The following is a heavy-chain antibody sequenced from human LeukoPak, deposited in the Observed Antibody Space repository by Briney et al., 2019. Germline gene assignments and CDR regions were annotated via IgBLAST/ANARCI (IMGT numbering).Heavy chain of an antibody. J-gene: IGHJ4*02. CDR1: GGSISSSSYY. CDR3: ARGKYDILTGYSGLDY. Sequence: SETLSLTCTVSGGSISSSSYYWGWIRQPPGKGLEWIGSIYYSGSTNYNPPLKSRVTISVDTSKNQFSLKLSSVTAADTAVYYCARGKYDILTGYSGLDYWGQGTLVTVSS. D-gene: IGHD3-9*01. V-gene: IGHV4-39*07. CDR2: IYYSGST.